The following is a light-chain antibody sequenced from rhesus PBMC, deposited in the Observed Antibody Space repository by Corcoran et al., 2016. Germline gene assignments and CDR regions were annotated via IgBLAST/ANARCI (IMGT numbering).Light chain of an antibody. J-gene: IGKJ2*01. Sequence: DIQMTQSPSSLSASVGDTVTITCRASQSISSWLAWYQQKPGKAPKLLIYKASTLQSGVPSRFSGSGYGTDFTLPISSLQSEDFATYYCQQYSSSPYSFGQGTKVEIK. CDR2: KAS. CDR3: QQYSSSPYS. CDR1: QSISSW. V-gene: IGKV1-22*01.